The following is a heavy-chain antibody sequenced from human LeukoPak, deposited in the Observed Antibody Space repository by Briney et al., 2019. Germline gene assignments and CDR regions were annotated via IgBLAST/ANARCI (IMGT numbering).Heavy chain of an antibody. CDR1: GGTFSSYA. CDR2: IIPILGIA. CDR3: ARVASAFIAVAD. Sequence: GASVKVSCKASGGTFSSYAISWVRQAPGQGLEWMGRIIPILGIANYAQKFQGRVTITSDKSTSTAYMELSSLRSEDTAVYYCARVASAFIAVADWGQGTLVTVSS. D-gene: IGHD6-19*01. J-gene: IGHJ4*02. V-gene: IGHV1-69*04.